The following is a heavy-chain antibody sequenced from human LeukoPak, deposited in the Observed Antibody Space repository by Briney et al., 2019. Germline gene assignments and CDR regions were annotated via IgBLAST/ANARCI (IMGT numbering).Heavy chain of an antibody. D-gene: IGHD6-19*01. CDR1: GGSYSGYY. CDR2: INHNGGT. CDR3: ARAGQQWLADYYYYYVDV. J-gene: IGHJ6*03. V-gene: IGHV4-34*01. Sequence: SETLSLTCAVYGGSYSGYYWGWMRQSPGKGLEGIEKINHNGGTNYNPSLKSRVTISVDTSNNQFSLKLSSVTAADTAVYYCARAGQQWLADYYYYYVDVWGTGTTVTVSS.